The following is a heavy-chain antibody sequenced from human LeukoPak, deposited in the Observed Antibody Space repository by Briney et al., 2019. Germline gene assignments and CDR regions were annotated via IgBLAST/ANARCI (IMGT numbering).Heavy chain of an antibody. CDR2: ISSSGGTT. CDR3: AEGIMVRGVMNH. Sequence: GGPLRLLWVAWGFPFSRQAMLWVGQAPGKGLEWVSAISSSGGTTFYADSVKGRFTISRDNAKNTLYLQMNSLRAEDTAVYFCAEGIMVRGVMNHWGQGTLVSVSS. V-gene: IGHV3-23*01. CDR1: GFPFSRQA. J-gene: IGHJ5*02. D-gene: IGHD3-10*01.